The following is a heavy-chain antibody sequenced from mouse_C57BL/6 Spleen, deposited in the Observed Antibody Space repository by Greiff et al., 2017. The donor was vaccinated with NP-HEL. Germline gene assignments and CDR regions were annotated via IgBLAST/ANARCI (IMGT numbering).Heavy chain of an antibody. CDR1: GYAFTNYL. Sequence: VQLQQSGAELVRPGTSVKVSCKASGYAFTNYLIEWVKQRPGQGLEWIGVINPGSGGTNYNEKFKGKATLTADKSSSTAYMQLSSLTSEDSAVYFCARQAPLYYFDYWGQGTTLTVSS. CDR3: ARQAPLYYFDY. J-gene: IGHJ2*01. V-gene: IGHV1-54*01. D-gene: IGHD6-1*01. CDR2: INPGSGGT.